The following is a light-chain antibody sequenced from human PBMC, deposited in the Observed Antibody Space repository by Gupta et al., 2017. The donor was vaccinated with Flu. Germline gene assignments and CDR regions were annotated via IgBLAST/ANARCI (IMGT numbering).Light chain of an antibody. Sequence: QSALSQPAPVSGSPGQSITISCTGTSGDVGSYDFVSWYQQRTGKAPKLMVYDVSKRPAGVSTRFSGSKSGYTASLTISELQDEDEADYYCSSYTSTSTVVFGGGTKLTVL. J-gene: IGLJ2*01. V-gene: IGLV2-14*01. CDR3: SSYTSTSTVV. CDR2: DVS. CDR1: SGDVGSYDF.